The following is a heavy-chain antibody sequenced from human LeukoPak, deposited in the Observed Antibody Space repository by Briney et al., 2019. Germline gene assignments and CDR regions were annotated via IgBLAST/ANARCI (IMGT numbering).Heavy chain of an antibody. V-gene: IGHV3-23*01. CDR2: ISGSGGST. CDR3: AKQRWLQFVYFDY. Sequence: PGGSLRLSCAASGFTFSSYAMSWVRQAPGKGLEWVSAISGSGGSTYYADSVKGRFTISRDNSKNTLYLQMNSLRAEGTAVYYCAKQRWLQFVYFDYWGQGTLVTVSS. D-gene: IGHD5-24*01. J-gene: IGHJ4*02. CDR1: GFTFSSYA.